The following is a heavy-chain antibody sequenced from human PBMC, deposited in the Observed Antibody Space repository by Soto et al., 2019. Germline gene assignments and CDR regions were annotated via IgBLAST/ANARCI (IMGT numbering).Heavy chain of an antibody. V-gene: IGHV3-30*18. D-gene: IGHD2-15*01. Sequence: QVQLVESGGGVVQPGRSLRLSCAASGFTFSSYGMHWVRQAPGKGLEWVAVISYDGSNKYYADSVKGRFTISRDNSKNTLYLQMNSLRAEDTAVYYCAKVSLDIVVVVAAAFPLNYYYYMDVWGKGTTVTVSS. CDR2: ISYDGSNK. CDR1: GFTFSSYG. J-gene: IGHJ6*03. CDR3: AKVSLDIVVVVAAAFPLNYYYYMDV.